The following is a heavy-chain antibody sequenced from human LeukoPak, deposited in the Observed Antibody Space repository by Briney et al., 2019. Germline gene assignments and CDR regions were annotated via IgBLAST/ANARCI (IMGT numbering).Heavy chain of an antibody. Sequence: GGSLRLSCAASRFTFNSYAMSWVRQAPGKGLEWVSVIGGSNGITLYVGSVKGRLTISRDNSKDTLYLQMNSLRAEDTAVYYCARTIFGVVGSFHFDYWGQGTLVTVSS. J-gene: IGHJ4*02. V-gene: IGHV3-23*01. D-gene: IGHD3-3*01. CDR2: IGGSNGIT. CDR1: RFTFNSYA. CDR3: ARTIFGVVGSFHFDY.